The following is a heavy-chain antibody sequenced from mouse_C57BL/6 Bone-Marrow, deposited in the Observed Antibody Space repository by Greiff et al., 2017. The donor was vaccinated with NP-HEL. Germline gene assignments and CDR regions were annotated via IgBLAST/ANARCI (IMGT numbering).Heavy chain of an antibody. V-gene: IGHV1-26*01. J-gene: IGHJ1*03. CDR1: GYTFTDYY. CDR3: ATGGLYYDYDGWYFDV. D-gene: IGHD2-4*01. CDR2: INPNNGGT. Sequence: EVQLQQSGPELVKPGASVKISCKASGYTFTDYYMNWVKQSHGKSLEWIGDINPNNGGTSYNQKFKGKATLTVDKSSSTAYMELRSLTSEDSAVYYCATGGLYYDYDGWYFDVWGTGTTVTVSS.